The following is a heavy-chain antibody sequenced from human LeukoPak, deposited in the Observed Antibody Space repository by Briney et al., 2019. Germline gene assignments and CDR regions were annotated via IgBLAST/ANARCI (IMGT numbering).Heavy chain of an antibody. J-gene: IGHJ4*02. CDR3: ARDSHNYYDSSGYYPVYFDY. D-gene: IGHD3-22*01. CDR2: IKQDGSEK. CDR1: GLTFSSYW. V-gene: IGHV3-7*01. Sequence: PGGSLRLSCAASGLTFSSYWMSWVRRAPGKGLEWVANIKQDGSEKYYVDSVKGRFTISRDNAKNSLYLQMNSLRAEDTAVYYCARDSHNYYDSSGYYPVYFDYWGQGTLVTVSS.